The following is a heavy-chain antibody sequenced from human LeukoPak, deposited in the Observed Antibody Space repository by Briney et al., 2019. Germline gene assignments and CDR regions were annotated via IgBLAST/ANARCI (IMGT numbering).Heavy chain of an antibody. CDR2: IYYSGST. Sequence: PSETLSLTCTVSGGSISSYYWSWMRQPPGKGLEWIGYIYYSGSTNYNPSLKSRVTISVDTSKNQFSLKLSSVTAADTAVYYCARVYSGWRYYFDYWGQGTLVTVSS. D-gene: IGHD6-19*01. CDR3: ARVYSGWRYYFDY. CDR1: GGSISSYY. V-gene: IGHV4-59*01. J-gene: IGHJ4*02.